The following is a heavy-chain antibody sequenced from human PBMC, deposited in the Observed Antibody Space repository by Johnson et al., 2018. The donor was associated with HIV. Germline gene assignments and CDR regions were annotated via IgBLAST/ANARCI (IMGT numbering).Heavy chain of an antibody. D-gene: IGHD3-16*01. CDR2: FYSGGST. Sequence: EVQLVESGGGLVQPGGSLRLSCAASGFTVSTNYMNWVRQAPGKGLEWVSVFYSGGSTYYADSVTGRFTISRDNSKNTLYLQMGSLRAEDTAVYYCASPGPGGIEDAFDIWGQGTMVTVSS. V-gene: IGHV3-66*01. CDR3: ASPGPGGIEDAFDI. J-gene: IGHJ3*02. CDR1: GFTVSTNY.